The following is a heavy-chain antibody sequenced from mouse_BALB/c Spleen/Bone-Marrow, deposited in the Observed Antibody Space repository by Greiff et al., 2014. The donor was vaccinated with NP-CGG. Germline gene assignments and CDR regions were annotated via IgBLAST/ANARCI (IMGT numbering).Heavy chain of an antibody. CDR1: GFSLTSYG. CDR3: ARGSYYEGAMDY. D-gene: IGHD1-1*01. J-gene: IGHJ4*01. V-gene: IGHV2-9*02. Sequence: VQLQQSGPGLVSPSQSLSITCTVSGFSLTSYGVHWVRQPPGKVLEWLGVIWAGGSTNYNSALMSRLSISKDNSKSQVFLKMNSLQTDDTAMYYCARGSYYEGAMDYWGQGTSVTVSS. CDR2: IWAGGST.